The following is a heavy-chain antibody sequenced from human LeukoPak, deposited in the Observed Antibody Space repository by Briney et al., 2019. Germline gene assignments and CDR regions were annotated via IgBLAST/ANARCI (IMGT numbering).Heavy chain of an antibody. CDR3: VREGGSGWYSGWFDP. J-gene: IGHJ5*02. D-gene: IGHD6-13*01. Sequence: SVKVSCKASGGTFRRFAMSWVRQAPGQGLEWMGGIIPIFGSANYAQKFQGRVTITADESTSTAYMELSNLRSEDTAVYYCVREGGSGWYSGWFDPWGQGTLVTVSS. V-gene: IGHV1-69*13. CDR2: IIPIFGSA. CDR1: GGTFRRFA.